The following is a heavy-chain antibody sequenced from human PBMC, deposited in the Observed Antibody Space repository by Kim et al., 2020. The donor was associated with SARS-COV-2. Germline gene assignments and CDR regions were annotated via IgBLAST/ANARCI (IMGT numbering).Heavy chain of an antibody. CDR3: ATSPPYYYDSSGYYQFDY. D-gene: IGHD3-22*01. Sequence: ASVKVSCKASGYTFTRYEMNWVRQAPGQGLEWMGRINTNTGNPTYAQGFTGRFVFSLDTSVSTAYLQISSLKAEDSAVYYCATSPPYYYDSSGYYQFDYWGQGTLGTVSS. CDR2: INTNTGNP. V-gene: IGHV7-4-1*02. CDR1: GYTFTRYE. J-gene: IGHJ4*02.